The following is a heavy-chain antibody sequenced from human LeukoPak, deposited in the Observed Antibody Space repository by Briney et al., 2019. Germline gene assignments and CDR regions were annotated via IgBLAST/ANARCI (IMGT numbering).Heavy chain of an antibody. V-gene: IGHV3-33*01. CDR3: ATARAAADWFDP. Sequence: PGGSLRLSCAASGFTFSSYGMHWVRQAPGKGLEWVAVIWYDGSNKYYADSVKGRFTISRDNSKNTLYLQMNSLRAGDTAVYYCATARAAADWFDPWGQETLVTVSS. CDR2: IWYDGSNK. D-gene: IGHD6-13*01. CDR1: GFTFSSYG. J-gene: IGHJ5*02.